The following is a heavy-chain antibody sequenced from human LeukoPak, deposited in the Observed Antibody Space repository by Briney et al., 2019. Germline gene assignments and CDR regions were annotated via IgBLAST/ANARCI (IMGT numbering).Heavy chain of an antibody. CDR1: GGSFSGYY. Sequence: PSETLPLTCAVYGGSFSGYYWSWIRQPPGKGLEWIGEINHSGSTNYNPSLKSRVTISIDTAKNQFSLKLTSVTAADTAVYYCARRGRNSSGWQDYLWGQGTLVTVSS. D-gene: IGHD6-25*01. J-gene: IGHJ4*02. CDR3: ARRGRNSSGWQDYL. V-gene: IGHV4-34*01. CDR2: INHSGST.